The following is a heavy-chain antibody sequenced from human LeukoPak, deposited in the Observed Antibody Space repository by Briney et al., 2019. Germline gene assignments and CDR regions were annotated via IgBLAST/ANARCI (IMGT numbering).Heavy chain of an antibody. D-gene: IGHD5-18*01. V-gene: IGHV4-38-2*02. CDR2: IYHSGST. Sequence: SETLSLTCTVSGYSISSGYYWGWIRQPPGKGLERIGSIYHSGSTYYNPSLKSRVTISVDTSKNQFSLKLSSVTAADTAVYYCARDTRGYSYGTDFDYWGQGTLVTVSS. J-gene: IGHJ4*02. CDR1: GYSISSGYY. CDR3: ARDTRGYSYGTDFDY.